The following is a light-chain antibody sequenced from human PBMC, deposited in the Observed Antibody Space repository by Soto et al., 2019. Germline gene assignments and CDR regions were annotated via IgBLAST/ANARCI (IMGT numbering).Light chain of an antibody. CDR3: LSYSSSTSPYV. CDR2: DVT. V-gene: IGLV2-14*01. CDR1: SIDVGGYNF. J-gene: IGLJ1*01. Sequence: QSALAQPASVSGSPGQSITISCTGTSIDVGGYNFVSWYQQHPGKAPKLMIYDVTNRPSGVSNRFSGSKSGNTASLTISGLQAEDEADYYCLSYSSSTSPYVLGTGTKVTVL.